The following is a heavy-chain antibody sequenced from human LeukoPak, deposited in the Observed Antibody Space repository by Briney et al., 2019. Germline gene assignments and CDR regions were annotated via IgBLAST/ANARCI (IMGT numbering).Heavy chain of an antibody. J-gene: IGHJ4*02. CDR1: GFTFSSYE. V-gene: IGHV3-48*03. Sequence: PGGSLRLSCAASGFTFSSYEMNWVRQAPGKGLEWVPYISSSGSTIYYADSVKGRFTISRDNAKNSLYLQMNSLRAEDTAVYYCARALGFGYCSSTSCYIPPYWGQGTLVTVSS. CDR3: ARALGFGYCSSTSCYIPPY. CDR2: ISSSGSTI. D-gene: IGHD2-2*02.